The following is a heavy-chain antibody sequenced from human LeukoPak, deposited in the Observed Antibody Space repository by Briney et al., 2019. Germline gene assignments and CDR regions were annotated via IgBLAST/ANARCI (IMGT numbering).Heavy chain of an antibody. CDR3: ARSPQADY. CDR2: ISNDGNNK. J-gene: IGHJ4*02. CDR1: GFSFGSYA. Sequence: GGSLRLSCAASGFSFGSYAMYWVRQAPGKGLEWVAVISNDGNNKYYADSVKGRFTISRDNSKNTLYLQLNSLRAEDTAVYYCARSPQADYWGQGTLVTVSS. V-gene: IGHV3-30*01.